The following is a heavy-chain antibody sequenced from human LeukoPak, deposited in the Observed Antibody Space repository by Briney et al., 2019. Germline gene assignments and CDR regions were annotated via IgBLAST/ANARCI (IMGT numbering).Heavy chain of an antibody. D-gene: IGHD3-10*01. Sequence: RASVKVSCKASGGTFSTYAISWVRQAPGQGLEWMGGIIPILGTANYAQKFQGRVTITADESTSTAYMELSSLRSEDTAVYYCAREPHYYGSGSRVPITYWGQGTLVTVSS. V-gene: IGHV1-69*13. J-gene: IGHJ4*02. CDR2: IIPILGTA. CDR1: GGTFSTYA. CDR3: AREPHYYGSGSRVPITY.